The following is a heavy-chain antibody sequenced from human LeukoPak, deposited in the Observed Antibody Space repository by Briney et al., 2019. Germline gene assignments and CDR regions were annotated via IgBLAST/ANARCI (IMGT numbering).Heavy chain of an antibody. CDR3: ARAQNGDYGY. CDR1: GFTFSSYG. CDR2: ISYDGSNK. J-gene: IGHJ4*02. D-gene: IGHD4-17*01. Sequence: PGGSLRLSCAASGFTFSSYGMHWVRQAPGKGLEWVAVISYDGSNKYYADSVKGRFTISRDNSKNTLYLQMNSLRAEDTAVYYCARAQNGDYGYWGQGTLVTVSS. V-gene: IGHV3-30*03.